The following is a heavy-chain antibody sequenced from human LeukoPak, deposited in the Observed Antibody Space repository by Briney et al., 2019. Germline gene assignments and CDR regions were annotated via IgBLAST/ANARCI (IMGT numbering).Heavy chain of an antibody. D-gene: IGHD4-17*01. V-gene: IGHV1-18*01. CDR3: ATAVTPYGCFDP. Sequence: ASVKVSCKASGYTFTSYGISWVRQAPGQGLEWMGWISAYNGNTNYAQKLQGRVTMTRDTSTNTVYMELSSLTSEDTAVYYCATAVTPYGCFDPWGQGTLVTVSS. J-gene: IGHJ5*02. CDR2: ISAYNGNT. CDR1: GYTFTSYG.